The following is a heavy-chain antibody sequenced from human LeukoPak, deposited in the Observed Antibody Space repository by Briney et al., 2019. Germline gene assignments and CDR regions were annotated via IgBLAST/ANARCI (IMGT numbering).Heavy chain of an antibody. CDR1: GFTVSSNY. CDR3: ARDRGGPEGD. V-gene: IGHV3-53*01. J-gene: IGHJ4*02. D-gene: IGHD2-15*01. Sequence: PGGSLRLSCAASGFTVSSNYMSWVRQAPGKGLEWVSVIYSSGSTYYADSVKGRFTISRDNSKNTLYLQMNSLRADDTAVYYCARDRGGPEGDWGQGTLVTASS. CDR2: IYSSGST.